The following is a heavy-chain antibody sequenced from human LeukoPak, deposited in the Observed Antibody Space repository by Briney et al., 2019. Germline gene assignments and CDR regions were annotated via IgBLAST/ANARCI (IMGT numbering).Heavy chain of an antibody. CDR2: ISAYNGNT. CDR3: ARAGHDSSGYYPVDY. V-gene: IGHV1-18*01. J-gene: IGHJ4*02. D-gene: IGHD3-22*01. CDR1: GYTFTSYG. Sequence: ASVKVSCKASGYTFTSYGISWVRQTPGQGLEWMGWISAYNGNTNYAQKLQGRVTMTTDTSTSTAYMELRSLRSDDTAVYYCARAGHDSSGYYPVDYWGQGTLVTVSS.